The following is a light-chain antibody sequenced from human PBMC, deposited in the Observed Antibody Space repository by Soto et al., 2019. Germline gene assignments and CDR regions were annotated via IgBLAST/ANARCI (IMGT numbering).Light chain of an antibody. J-gene: IGLJ1*01. Sequence: QSALTQPASVSGSPGQSITISCPGTSSDIGVYDYVSWYQQHPGKAPKLIIYEVTNRPSGLSNRFSGSKSDNTASLTISGLQAEDEADYYCVSHISVAYRSIYVFGTGTKVTVL. CDR1: SSDIGVYDY. CDR3: VSHISVAYRSIYV. CDR2: EVT. V-gene: IGLV2-14*01.